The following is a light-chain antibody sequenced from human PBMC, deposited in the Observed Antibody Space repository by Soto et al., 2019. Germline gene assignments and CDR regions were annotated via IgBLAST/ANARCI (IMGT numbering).Light chain of an antibody. CDR3: CSYTGSSTS. CDR2: EGN. J-gene: IGLJ3*02. V-gene: IGLV2-23*01. Sequence: QSALTQPASVSESPGQSITMSCAGASSDVGSYNLVSWYQQYPGKAPKLIIYEGNKRPSGVSNRFSGSGSGNTASLTISGLQAEDAADYYCCSYTGSSTSFGGGTKLTVL. CDR1: SSDVGSYNL.